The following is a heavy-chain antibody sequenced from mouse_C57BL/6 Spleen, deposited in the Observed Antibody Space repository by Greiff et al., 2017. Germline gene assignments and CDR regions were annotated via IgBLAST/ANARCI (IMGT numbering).Heavy chain of an antibody. J-gene: IGHJ3*01. V-gene: IGHV1-69*01. Sequence: QVQLQQPGAELVMPGASVKLSCTASGYTFTSYWMHWVKQRPGQGLEWIGEIDPSDSYTNYNQKFKGKSTLTVDKSSSTAYMQLSSLTSEDSAVYDCASEDSAWFAYWGQGTLVTVSA. CDR2: IDPSDSYT. CDR3: ASEDSAWFAY. CDR1: GYTFTSYW.